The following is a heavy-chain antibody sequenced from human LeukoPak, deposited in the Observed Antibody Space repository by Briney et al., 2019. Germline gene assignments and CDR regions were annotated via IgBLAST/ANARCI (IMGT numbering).Heavy chain of an antibody. CDR3: ARENLAAAADY. V-gene: IGHV3-74*01. J-gene: IGHJ4*02. CDR1: EFTFSAYW. D-gene: IGHD6-25*01. Sequence: GGSLRLSCAASEFTFSAYWMHWVRQAPGKGLVWVSRIRGDGSMTNYADSVKGRFTISRDNAKNTLYLQMNSLRLEDTAVYYCARENLAAAADYWGQGTVVTASS. CDR2: IRGDGSMT.